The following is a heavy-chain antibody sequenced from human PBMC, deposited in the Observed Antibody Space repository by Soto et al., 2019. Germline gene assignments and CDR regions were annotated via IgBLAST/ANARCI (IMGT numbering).Heavy chain of an antibody. CDR2: INHSGST. J-gene: IGHJ3*02. CDR1: GGSFSGYY. V-gene: IGHV4-34*01. Sequence: SETLSLTCAVYGGSFSGYYWSWIRQPPGKGLEWIGEINHSGSTNYNPSLKSRVTISVDTSKSQFSLKLSSVTAADTAVYYCWRYCSGGSCYSGVPAFDIWGQGTMVTVSS. D-gene: IGHD2-15*01. CDR3: WRYCSGGSCYSGVPAFDI.